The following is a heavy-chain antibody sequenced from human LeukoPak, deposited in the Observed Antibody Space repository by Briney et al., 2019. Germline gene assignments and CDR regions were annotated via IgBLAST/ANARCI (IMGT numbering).Heavy chain of an antibody. CDR1: GFTFSSYW. V-gene: IGHV3-7*03. CDR2: IKLDGSEK. D-gene: IGHD3/OR15-3a*01. CDR3: ARDQYDTWSRRGNFDS. Sequence: GGSLRLSCAASGFTFSSYWMNWARQAPGKGLEWVANIKLDGSEKNYVVSVKGRFTISRDNTKNSLYLQMNSLRAEDTAVFYCARDQYDTWSRRGNFDSWGQGTLVIVSS. J-gene: IGHJ4*02.